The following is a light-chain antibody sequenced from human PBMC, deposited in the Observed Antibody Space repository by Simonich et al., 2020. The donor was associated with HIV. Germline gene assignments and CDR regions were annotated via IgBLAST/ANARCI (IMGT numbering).Light chain of an antibody. V-gene: IGLV3-27*01. Sequence: SYELTQPSSVSVSPGQTARITCSGDVLAKKYARWFQQKPGQAPVLVIYKDSERPSGCPERFSGYSTGTTVTLTITGAQAEDEADYYCNSRDSSNNHLVFGGGTKLTVL. CDR1: VLAKKY. J-gene: IGLJ2*01. CDR2: KDS. CDR3: NSRDSSNNHLV.